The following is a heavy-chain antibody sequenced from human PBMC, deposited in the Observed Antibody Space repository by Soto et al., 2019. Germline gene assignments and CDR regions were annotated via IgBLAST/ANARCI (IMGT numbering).Heavy chain of an antibody. CDR3: TTSILTGYFRWSIFDY. Sequence: GGSLRLSCAASGFTFSNAWVNWVRQAPGKGLEWVARIKSKTDGGTTDYAAPVKGRFTISRDDSKNTLFLQMNSLKTEDTAVYYCTTSILTGYFRWSIFDYWGQGNLVTVSS. CDR1: GFTFSNAW. J-gene: IGHJ4*02. CDR2: IKSKTDGGTT. D-gene: IGHD3-9*01. V-gene: IGHV3-15*07.